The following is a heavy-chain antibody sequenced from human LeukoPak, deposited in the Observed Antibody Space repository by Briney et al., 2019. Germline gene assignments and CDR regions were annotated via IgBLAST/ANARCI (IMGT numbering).Heavy chain of an antibody. V-gene: IGHV4-30-4*01. CDR3: ARGKSKFDY. Sequence: PSETLSLTCTVSGGSISRGDYYWSWIRQSPGKGLEWIGYIYYSGSTDYNPSLKSRVTISVDTSKNQFSLKLSSVTAADTAVYYCARGKSKFDYWGQGTLVTVSS. CDR2: IYYSGST. CDR1: GGSISRGDYY. J-gene: IGHJ4*02.